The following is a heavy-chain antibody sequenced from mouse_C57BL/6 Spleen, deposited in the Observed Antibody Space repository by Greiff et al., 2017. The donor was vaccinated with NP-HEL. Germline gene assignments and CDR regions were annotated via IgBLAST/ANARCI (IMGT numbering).Heavy chain of an antibody. Sequence: VQLQQSGADLAKPGASVKLSCKASGYTFTSYWMHWVKQRPGQGLEWIGYINPSSGYTKYNQKFKDKSTLTADKSSGPAYMQLSSLTYEDSAVYYRARLVYYDYHDLYYWGQGTTLTVSS. J-gene: IGHJ2*01. D-gene: IGHD2-4*01. CDR3: ARLVYYDYHDLYY. CDR2: INPSSGYT. V-gene: IGHV1-7*01. CDR1: GYTFTSYW.